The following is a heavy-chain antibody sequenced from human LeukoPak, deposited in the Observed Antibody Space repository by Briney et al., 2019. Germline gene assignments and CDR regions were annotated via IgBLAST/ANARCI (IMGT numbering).Heavy chain of an antibody. CDR2: INPGSGTT. J-gene: IGHJ3*02. CDR3: ARVDCSNDFDI. D-gene: IGHD4-11*01. Sequence: GASVKVSCKASGYTFTSYAMHWVRQAPGHRLEWMGWINPGSGTTKYSQNFQGRVTFTRDTSASTAYMELSSLKSEDTAVYFCARVDCSNDFDIWGQGTMVTVSS. CDR1: GYTFTSYA. V-gene: IGHV1-3*01.